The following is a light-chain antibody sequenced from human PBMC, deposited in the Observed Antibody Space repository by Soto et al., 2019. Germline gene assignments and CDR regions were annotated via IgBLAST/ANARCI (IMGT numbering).Light chain of an antibody. V-gene: IGKV1-39*01. CDR3: QQSYDTPYT. Sequence: IQMTQSPSSLSASVGDRVTITCRASQTINAYISSYQQQPGKAPGLLIYGSSTLQSGVPSRFSGSGSGTEFTLTISNLQPEDFATYFCQQSYDTPYTFGQGTKLEIK. J-gene: IGKJ2*01. CDR2: GSS. CDR1: QTINAY.